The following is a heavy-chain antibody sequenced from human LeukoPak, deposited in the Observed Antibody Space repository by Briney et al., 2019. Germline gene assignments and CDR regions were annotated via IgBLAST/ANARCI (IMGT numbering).Heavy chain of an antibody. Sequence: ASVKVSCKASGGTFNNYSISWVRQAPGQGLEWMGAIIPIFDTANYAEKFQGRVTITADESTDTAYMELSSLRLEDTALYYCAGCPGTCYNNWFDPWGQGTLDTVSS. CDR3: AGCPGTCYNNWFDP. CDR2: IIPIFDTA. CDR1: GGTFNNYS. V-gene: IGHV1-69*13. D-gene: IGHD2-15*01. J-gene: IGHJ5*02.